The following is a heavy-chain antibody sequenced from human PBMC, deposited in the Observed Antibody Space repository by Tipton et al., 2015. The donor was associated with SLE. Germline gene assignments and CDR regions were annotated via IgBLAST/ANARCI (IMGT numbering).Heavy chain of an antibody. V-gene: IGHV4-39*07. CDR1: GGSFSSDTYL. D-gene: IGHD2-21*02. CDR2: IYYTGST. CDR3: AGRGDLVVVTAYLDY. Sequence: TLSLTCTVSGGSFSSDTYLWGWIRQPPGKGLEWIGDIYYTGSTYYNPSLKSRVTISVDTSKDRFSLKLSSVTAADTAVYYCAGRGDLVVVTAYLDYWGQGTLVTVSS. J-gene: IGHJ4*02.